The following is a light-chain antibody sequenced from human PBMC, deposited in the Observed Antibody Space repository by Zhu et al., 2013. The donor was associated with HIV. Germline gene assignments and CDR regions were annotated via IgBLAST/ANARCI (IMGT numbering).Light chain of an antibody. V-gene: IGKV3-15*01. J-gene: IGKJ1*01. CDR2: GAS. Sequence: EVVLTQSPAILSLSPGERATLSCRASQSVSTYLAWYQQKPGRAPRLLIFGASTRATGVPNRFSGSGSGTDFTLTVNSLQSDDFAVYYCHQYANWPPWTFGQGTKVEV. CDR3: HQYANWPPWT. CDR1: QSVSTY.